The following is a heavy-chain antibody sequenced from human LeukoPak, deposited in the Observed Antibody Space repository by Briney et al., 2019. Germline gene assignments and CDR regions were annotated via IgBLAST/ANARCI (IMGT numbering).Heavy chain of an antibody. Sequence: GSLRLSCAASGFTFSGYAMTWVRQAPGKGLEWIGNFYYSGTTYYNPSLKSRVTISVDTSKNQFSLKLSSVTAADTAVYYCASPRVGYYNSSIDYWGQGNLVTVSS. D-gene: IGHD3-22*01. CDR3: ASPRVGYYNSSIDY. CDR1: GFTFSGYA. V-gene: IGHV4-38-2*01. CDR2: FYYSGTT. J-gene: IGHJ4*02.